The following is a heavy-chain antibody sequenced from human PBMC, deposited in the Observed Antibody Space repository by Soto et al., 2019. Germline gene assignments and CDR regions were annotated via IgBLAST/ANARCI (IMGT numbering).Heavy chain of an antibody. D-gene: IGHD2-21*01. Sequence: QVQLQESGPGLVKPSQTLSLTCTVSGGSISSDDYYWSWIRQSPGRGLEWLGYIYFSGDTYYNPSLKCRLTISIDASKNQFSLKLRSMTAADTAVYYCARSTGRYWGPGTLVTVSS. J-gene: IGHJ4*02. CDR3: ARSTGRY. CDR2: IYFSGDT. V-gene: IGHV4-30-4*01. CDR1: GGSISSDDYY.